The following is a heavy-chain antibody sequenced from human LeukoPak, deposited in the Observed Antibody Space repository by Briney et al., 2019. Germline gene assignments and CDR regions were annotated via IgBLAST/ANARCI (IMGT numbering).Heavy chain of an antibody. Sequence: PSETLSLTCTVSGGSISSSYWSWIRQPPGKGLEWIGYIYYSGSTNYNPSLKSRVTISLDTSKNQFSLKLSSVTAAATAVYYCARATAYYCVDYWGQGTLVTVSS. CDR1: GGSISSSY. J-gene: IGHJ4*02. CDR3: ARATAYYCVDY. D-gene: IGHD2-21*01. CDR2: IYYSGST. V-gene: IGHV4-59*01.